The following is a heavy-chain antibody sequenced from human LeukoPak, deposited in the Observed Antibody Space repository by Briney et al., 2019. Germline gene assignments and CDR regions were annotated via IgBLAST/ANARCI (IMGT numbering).Heavy chain of an antibody. CDR1: GGSISSSNW. CDR2: IYHSGST. Sequence: PSGTLSLTCAVSGGSISSSNWWSWVRQPPGKGLEWIGEIYHSGSTNYNPSLKSRVTISVDKSKNQFSLKLSSVTAADTAVYYCARVDGGYCSGGSCYYDYWGQGTLVTVSS. V-gene: IGHV4-4*02. D-gene: IGHD2-15*01. CDR3: ARVDGGYCSGGSCYYDY. J-gene: IGHJ4*02.